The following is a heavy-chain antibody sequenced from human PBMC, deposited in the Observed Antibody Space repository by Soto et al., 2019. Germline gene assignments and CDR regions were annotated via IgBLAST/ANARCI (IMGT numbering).Heavy chain of an antibody. D-gene: IGHD1-7*01. J-gene: IGHJ4*02. CDR1: GGSISSYY. Sequence: SETLSLTCTVSGGSISSYYWSWIRQPPGKGLEWIGYIYFSGSTNYNPSLKSRVTISVDTSKNQFSLKLSSVTAADTAVYYCARRYGTPFDYWGQGTLVTVSS. CDR2: IYFSGST. CDR3: ARRYGTPFDY. V-gene: IGHV4-59*01.